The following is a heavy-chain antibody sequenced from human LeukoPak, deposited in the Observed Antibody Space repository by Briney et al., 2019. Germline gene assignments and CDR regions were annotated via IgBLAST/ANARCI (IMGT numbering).Heavy chain of an antibody. Sequence: SETLSLTCTVSGGSISSYYWSWIRQPPGKGLEWIGYIYYSGSTNYNPSLKSRVTISVDTSKNQFSLKLSSVTAADTAVYYCARGFRISRDSSGYYYGYLDYWGQGTLVTVSS. CDR1: GGSISSYY. J-gene: IGHJ4*02. D-gene: IGHD3-22*01. V-gene: IGHV4-59*12. CDR3: ARGFRISRDSSGYYYGYLDY. CDR2: IYYSGST.